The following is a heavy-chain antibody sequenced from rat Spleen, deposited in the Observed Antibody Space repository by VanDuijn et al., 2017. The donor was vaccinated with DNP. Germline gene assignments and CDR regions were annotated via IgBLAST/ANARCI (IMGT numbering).Heavy chain of an antibody. D-gene: IGHD1-8*01. J-gene: IGHJ2*01. CDR2: ITASSGTT. Sequence: EVQLVESGGGLVQPGRSLKLPCAASGFTFSNYGMAWVGQAPKKGLEWVETITASSGTTYYPDSVKGRFTISTDNAKNTLYLQMDSRRSEDTATYYCTTDNYSAPFDYWGQGVMVTVSS. V-gene: IGHV5-23*01. CDR3: TTDNYSAPFDY. CDR1: GFTFSNYG.